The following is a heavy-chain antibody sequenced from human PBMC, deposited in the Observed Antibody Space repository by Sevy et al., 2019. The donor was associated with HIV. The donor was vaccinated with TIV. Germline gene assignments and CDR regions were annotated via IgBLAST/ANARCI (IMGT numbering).Heavy chain of an antibody. CDR2: IIPIFGTA. CDR1: GGTFSSYA. V-gene: IGHV1-69*13. D-gene: IGHD2-2*02. Sequence: ASVKVSCKASGGTFSSYAISWVRQAPGQGLEWMGGIIPIFGTANYAQKFQGRVTITADESTSTAYMELSSLRSEDTAVYYCARIGDCSSTSCYRKDYYYYGMDVWGQGTTVTVSS. CDR3: ARIGDCSSTSCYRKDYYYYGMDV. J-gene: IGHJ6*02.